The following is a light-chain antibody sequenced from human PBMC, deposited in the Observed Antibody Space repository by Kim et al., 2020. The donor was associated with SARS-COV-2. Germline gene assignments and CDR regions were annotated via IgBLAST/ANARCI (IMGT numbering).Light chain of an antibody. CDR1: QSIRSY. V-gene: IGKV1-39*01. CDR3: QQSYSTPYS. Sequence: SASVRDRVTITCRASQSIRSYLNWYQQKPGKAPKLLIYAASSLQSGVPSRFSGSGSGTDFTLTISSLQPEDFATYYCQQSYSTPYSFGQGTKLEI. J-gene: IGKJ2*03. CDR2: AAS.